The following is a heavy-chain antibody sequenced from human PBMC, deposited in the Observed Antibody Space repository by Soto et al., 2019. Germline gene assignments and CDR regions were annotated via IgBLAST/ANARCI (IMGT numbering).Heavy chain of an antibody. J-gene: IGHJ4*02. D-gene: IGHD3-3*01. CDR2: ISYDGSNK. CDR3: AKDRDFWSGYPEPLDY. CDR1: GFTFSSYG. Sequence: PGGSLRLSCAASGFTFSSYGMHWVRQAPGKGLEWVAVISYDGSNKYYADSVKGRFTISRDNSKNTLYLQMNSLRAEDTAVYYCAKDRDFWSGYPEPLDYWGQGTLVTVSS. V-gene: IGHV3-30*18.